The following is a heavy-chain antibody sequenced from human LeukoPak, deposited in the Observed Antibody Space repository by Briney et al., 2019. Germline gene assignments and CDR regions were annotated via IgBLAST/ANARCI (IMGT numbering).Heavy chain of an antibody. CDR3: ARSGSFSDWFDP. J-gene: IGHJ5*02. CDR2: IYTSGST. Sequence: SETLSLTCTVSGRSISSYYWSWIRQPAGKGLEWIGRIYTSGSTNYNPSLKSRVTMSVDTSKNQFSLKLSSVTAADTDVYYCARSGSFSDWFDPWGQGTLVTVSS. CDR1: GRSISSYY. V-gene: IGHV4-4*07. D-gene: IGHD1-26*01.